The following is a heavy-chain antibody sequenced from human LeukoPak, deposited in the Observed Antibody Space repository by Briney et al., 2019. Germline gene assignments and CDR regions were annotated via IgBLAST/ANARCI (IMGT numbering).Heavy chain of an antibody. CDR1: GFTFSTYW. J-gene: IGHJ6*02. V-gene: IGHV3-7*05. Sequence: GGSLRLSCTASGFTFSTYWMSWIRQTPEKGLEWVANIKEDGSEEVYVDSVKGRFTISRDNAKSSLYLQMNSLRTEDTAVYYCARDPYSRSWSYGMDVWGQGTTVTVSS. D-gene: IGHD6-13*01. CDR3: ARDPYSRSWSYGMDV. CDR2: IKEDGSEE.